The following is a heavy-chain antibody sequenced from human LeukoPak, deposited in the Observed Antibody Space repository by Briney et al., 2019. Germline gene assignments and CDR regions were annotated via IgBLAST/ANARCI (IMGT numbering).Heavy chain of an antibody. Sequence: PGRSLRLSCAASGFIFSTYGMHWVRQAPGKGLEWVAVISYDGSNKYYADSVKGRFTISRDNSKNTLYLQMNSLRVEDTAVYYCARGRWLVLGGDYWGQGTLVTVSS. D-gene: IGHD6-19*01. CDR2: ISYDGSNK. V-gene: IGHV3-30*03. CDR1: GFIFSTYG. J-gene: IGHJ4*02. CDR3: ARGRWLVLGGDY.